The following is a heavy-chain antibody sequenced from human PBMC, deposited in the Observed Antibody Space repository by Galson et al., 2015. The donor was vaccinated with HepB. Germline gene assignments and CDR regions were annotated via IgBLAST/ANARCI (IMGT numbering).Heavy chain of an antibody. CDR2: INIDGRTT. J-gene: IGHJ4*02. Sequence: SLRLSCAASGFSVSDYWMHWVRQVPGKGLVWVSRINIDGRTTSYADSVKGRFTIYRDHAKNTLYLQMNSLRADDTAVYYCSRDTLGLHDSWGQGTLVTVSS. CDR3: SRDTLGLHDS. V-gene: IGHV3-74*03. D-gene: IGHD3-10*01. CDR1: GFSVSDYW.